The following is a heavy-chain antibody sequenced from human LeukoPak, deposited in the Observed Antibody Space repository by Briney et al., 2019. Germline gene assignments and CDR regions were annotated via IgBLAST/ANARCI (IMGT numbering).Heavy chain of an antibody. D-gene: IGHD3-9*01. CDR1: GYTFTNYG. J-gene: IGHJ6*03. CDR2: ISAYNGNT. CDR3: ARDLGWYDILTGAPTTRYMDV. Sequence: AXXKVSCKASGYTFTNYGVIWVRQAPGQGLEWMGWISAYNGNTNYAQKLQGRVTMTTDTSTRTAYMEVRRLRADETAVYYCARDLGWYDILTGAPTTRYMDVWGKGTTVTVSS. V-gene: IGHV1-18*01.